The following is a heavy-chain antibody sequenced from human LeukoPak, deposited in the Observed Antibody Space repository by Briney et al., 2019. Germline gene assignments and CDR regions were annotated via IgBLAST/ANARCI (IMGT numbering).Heavy chain of an antibody. CDR1: GYTFTGYY. J-gene: IGHJ4*02. V-gene: IGHV1-2*02. CDR2: INPNSGGT. Sequence: ASVKVSCKASGYTFTGYYMHWVRQAPGQGLEWMGWINPNSGGTNYAQKFQGRVTMTRDMSTSTVYMELSSLRSEDTAAYYCAREAVTSPPFDYWGQGTLVTVSS. D-gene: IGHD4-11*01. CDR3: AREAVTSPPFDY.